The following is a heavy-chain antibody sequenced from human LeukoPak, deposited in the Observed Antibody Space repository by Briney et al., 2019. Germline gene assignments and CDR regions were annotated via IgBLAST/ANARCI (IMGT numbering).Heavy chain of an antibody. CDR3: AKVEWPYSSSSNFDY. V-gene: IGHV3-30*04. CDR2: ISYDGSNK. J-gene: IGHJ4*02. D-gene: IGHD6-6*01. Sequence: GGSLRLSCAASGFTFSSYAMHWVRQAPGKGLEWVAVISYDGSNKYYADSVKGRFTISRDNSKNTLYLQMNSLRAEDTAVYYCAKVEWPYSSSSNFDYWGQGTLVTVSS. CDR1: GFTFSSYA.